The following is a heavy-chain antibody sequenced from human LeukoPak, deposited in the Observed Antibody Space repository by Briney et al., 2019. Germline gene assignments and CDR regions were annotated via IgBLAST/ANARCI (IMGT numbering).Heavy chain of an antibody. CDR2: INHSGST. CDR3: ARGLGIAAPRY. J-gene: IGHJ4*02. CDR1: GGSFSGYY. Sequence: SETLSFTCAVYGGSFSGYYWSWIRQPPGKGLEWIGEINHSGSTNYNPSLKSRVTISVDTSKNQFSLKLSSVTAADTAVYYCARGLGIAAPRYWGQGTLVTVSS. V-gene: IGHV4-34*01. D-gene: IGHD6-6*01.